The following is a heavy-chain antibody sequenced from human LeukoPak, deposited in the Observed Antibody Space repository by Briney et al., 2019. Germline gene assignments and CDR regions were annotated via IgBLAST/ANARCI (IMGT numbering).Heavy chain of an antibody. J-gene: IGHJ4*02. CDR3: ARADIAVAGLDY. CDR1: GYTFTSYY. CDR2: INPSGGST. Sequence: ASVTVSCKASGYTFTSYYMHWVRQAPGQGLEWMGIINPSGGSTSYAQKFQGRVTMTRDTSTSTVYMELSSLRSEDTAVYYCARADIAVAGLDYWGQGTLVTVSS. D-gene: IGHD6-19*01. V-gene: IGHV1-46*01.